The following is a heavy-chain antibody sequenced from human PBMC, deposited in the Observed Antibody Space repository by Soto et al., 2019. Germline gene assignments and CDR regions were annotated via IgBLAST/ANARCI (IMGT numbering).Heavy chain of an antibody. D-gene: IGHD4-17*01. V-gene: IGHV3-33*01. J-gene: IGHJ5*02. CDR1: GFTFSSYG. CDR2: IWYDGSNK. CDR3: ARAHDYGGTDSFDP. Sequence: QVQLVESGGGVVQPGRSLRLSCAASGFTFSSYGRHWVRQAPGKGLGWVAVIWYDGSNKYYADSVKGRFTISRDNSKNTLYLQMNSLRAEDTAVYYCARAHDYGGTDSFDPWGQGTLVTVSS.